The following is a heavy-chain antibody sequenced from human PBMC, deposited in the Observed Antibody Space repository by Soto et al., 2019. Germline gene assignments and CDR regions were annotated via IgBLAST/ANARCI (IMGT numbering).Heavy chain of an antibody. D-gene: IGHD2-15*01. Sequence: VQLQESGPGLVKPSQTLSLTCTVSGGSISSGDYYWRWIRQPPGKGLEWFGYIYYSGSTYYNPSLKSRVTISVDTSKNQFSLKLSSVTAADTAVYYCASEAATVNWFDPWGQGTLVTVSS. V-gene: IGHV4-30-4*01. CDR3: ASEAATVNWFDP. CDR1: GGSISSGDYY. J-gene: IGHJ5*02. CDR2: IYYSGST.